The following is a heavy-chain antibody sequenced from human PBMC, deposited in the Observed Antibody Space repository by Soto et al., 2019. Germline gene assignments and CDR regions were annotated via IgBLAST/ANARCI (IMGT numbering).Heavy chain of an antibody. CDR2: LSYDGSHE. J-gene: IGHJ5*02. V-gene: IGHV3-30*18. D-gene: IGHD2-21*01. Sequence: QVQLVESGGGVVQPGTSLKLSCAASGFTFDDFGFHWVRQAPGKGLEWVATLSYDGSHEYYADSVKGRFTISRDNSKITLYLQMNSLKTEDTAMYYCAKEIFPRTVLDCCSPWGDHWGQGTLVTVSS. CDR3: AKEIFPRTVLDCCSPWGDH. CDR1: GFTFDDFG.